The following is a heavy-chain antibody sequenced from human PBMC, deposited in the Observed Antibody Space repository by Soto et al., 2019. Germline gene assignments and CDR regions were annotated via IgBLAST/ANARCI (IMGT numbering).Heavy chain of an antibody. CDR2: IYYNGNT. J-gene: IGHJ6*02. CDR1: GGSLSSRDFY. Sequence: QVQLLESGPGLVKPSQTLSLSCSVSGGSLSSRDFYWSWLRHHPEKGLEWIGSIYYNGNTYYNPSLKSRVTMSLDTSMNEFSLRLTSVTAADTAVYYCARDKGGAALKGSGMDVWGQGTTVTVSS. V-gene: IGHV4-31*03. CDR3: ARDKGGAALKGSGMDV. D-gene: IGHD3-10*01.